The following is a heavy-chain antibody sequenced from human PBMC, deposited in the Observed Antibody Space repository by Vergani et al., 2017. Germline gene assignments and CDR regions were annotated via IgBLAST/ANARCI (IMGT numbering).Heavy chain of an antibody. D-gene: IGHD1-26*01. Sequence: EVQLLESGGGLVQPGGSLRLSCAASGFTFSSYAMSWVRQAPGKGLEWVAAISGSGGSTYYADSVQGRFTISRDNTKNTLYLQMNSLRAEDTAVYYFAKDRIGSYFPGGFGYWGQGTLVTVSS. V-gene: IGHV3-23*01. CDR1: GFTFSSYA. CDR3: AKDRIGSYFPGGFGY. J-gene: IGHJ4*02. CDR2: ISGSGGST.